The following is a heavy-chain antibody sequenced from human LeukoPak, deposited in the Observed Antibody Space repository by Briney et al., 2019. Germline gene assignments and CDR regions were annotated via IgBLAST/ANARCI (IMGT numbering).Heavy chain of an antibody. CDR1: GFSLNNAW. J-gene: IGHJ4*02. Sequence: PGGSVTLPCAASGFSLNNAWMSWVRQAPGRGLEWVGRIKTKSDGGIIDYAAPVKGRSTISRDDSKNMVYLVMDSLKTEDTAVYYCTTSYYDSSGFRAWGQGTLVTVSS. D-gene: IGHD3-22*01. CDR3: TTSYYDSSGFRA. V-gene: IGHV3-15*01. CDR2: IKTKSDGGII.